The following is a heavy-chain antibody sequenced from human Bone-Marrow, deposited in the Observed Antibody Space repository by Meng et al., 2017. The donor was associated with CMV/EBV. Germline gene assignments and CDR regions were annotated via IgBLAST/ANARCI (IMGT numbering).Heavy chain of an antibody. CDR1: GGSFSGYY. CDR3: ATGLDY. V-gene: IGHV4-34*01. J-gene: IGHJ4*02. CDR2: INHSGST. Sequence: GSLRLSCAVYGGSFSGYYWSWIRQPPGKGLEWIGEINHSGSTNYNPSLKSRVTISVDTSKNQFSLKLSSVTAADTAVYYCATGLDYWGQGTLVTVSS.